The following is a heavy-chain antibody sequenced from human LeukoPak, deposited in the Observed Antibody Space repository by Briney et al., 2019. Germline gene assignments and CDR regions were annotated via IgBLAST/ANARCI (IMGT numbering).Heavy chain of an antibody. V-gene: IGHV4-59*01. Sequence: SETLSLTCTVSDGAIAGYSWSWIRQAPGKGLEWIGYIYYSGDANYNPSLKSRVSVSVDTSKNQLSLKLTSVTAADTAVYYCVRGPYGSGISNWFDPWGQGTQVIVSS. CDR1: DGAIAGYS. CDR3: VRGPYGSGISNWFDP. J-gene: IGHJ5*02. CDR2: IYYSGDA. D-gene: IGHD3-10*01.